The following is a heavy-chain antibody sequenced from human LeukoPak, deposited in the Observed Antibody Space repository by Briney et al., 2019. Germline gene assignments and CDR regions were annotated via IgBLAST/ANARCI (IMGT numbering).Heavy chain of an antibody. V-gene: IGHV3-21*01. CDR2: IDGYSSYI. D-gene: IGHD1-26*01. CDR1: GFTFSSYN. Sequence: PGGSLRLSCAASGFTFSSYNMNWVRQAPGKGLEWVSSIDGYSSYIYYADSVKGRFTISSDNAKNSLYLQMNILRAEDTAIYYCARDLLTGRSRPYYYMDVWGKGTTVTVSS. J-gene: IGHJ6*03. CDR3: ARDLLTGRSRPYYYMDV.